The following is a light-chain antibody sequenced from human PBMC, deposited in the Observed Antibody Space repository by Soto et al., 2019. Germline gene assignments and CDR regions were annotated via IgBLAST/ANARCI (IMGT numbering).Light chain of an antibody. Sequence: PVKTVGLPCWSSQRVSGYLDWFHQKPGQAPRLVLLRIFTRAIGVPARFSGSGSETEFTLTISGLQSEDFAVYFCLQHSAWLRTFGHRTKVDIK. CDR3: LQHSAWLRT. CDR2: RIF. V-gene: IGKV3-15*01. CDR1: QRVSGY. J-gene: IGKJ1*01.